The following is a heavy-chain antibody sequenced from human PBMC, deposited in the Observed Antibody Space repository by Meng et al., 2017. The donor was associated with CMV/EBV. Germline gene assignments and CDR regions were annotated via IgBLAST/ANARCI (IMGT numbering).Heavy chain of an antibody. CDR3: ARDPGIAVAGSKGY. J-gene: IGHJ4*02. V-gene: IGHV3-53*01. CDR1: GFTVSSNY. D-gene: IGHD6-19*01. Sequence: GESLKISCAASGFTVSSNYMSWVRQAPGKGLEWVSVIYSGGSTYYADSVKGRFTISRDNSKNTLYLQMNSLRAEVTAVYYCARDPGIAVAGSKGYWGQGTLVTVSS. CDR2: IYSGGST.